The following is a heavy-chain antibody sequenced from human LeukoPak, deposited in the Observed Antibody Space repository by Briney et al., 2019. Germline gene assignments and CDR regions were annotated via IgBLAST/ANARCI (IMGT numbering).Heavy chain of an antibody. V-gene: IGHV1-18*01. J-gene: IGHJ5*02. D-gene: IGHD2-15*01. CDR1: VYTFTNFG. Sequence: ASVTVSFKASVYTFTNFGISWVRQAPGQGLEWMGWISSYNGNTNYAQKLQGRVTMTTDTSTSTAYMELRSLRSDDTAVYYCAREGYCSGGSCYSSTWFDHWGLGTLVTVSS. CDR3: AREGYCSGGSCYSSTWFDH. CDR2: ISSYNGNT.